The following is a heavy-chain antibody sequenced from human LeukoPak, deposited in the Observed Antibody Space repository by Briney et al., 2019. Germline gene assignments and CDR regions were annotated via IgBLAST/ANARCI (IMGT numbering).Heavy chain of an antibody. CDR2: ISGSGDYT. V-gene: IGHV3-23*01. J-gene: IGHJ4*02. D-gene: IGHD3-3*01. Sequence: GGSLRLSCTASGFTFSSPAMSWVRQAPGKGLEWVSDISGSGDYTHYADSVKGRFTISRDNSKNTLYLQMNSLRADDTAVYYCAKDRDFWSAIDFDYWGQGTLVTVSS. CDR1: GFTFSSPA. CDR3: AKDRDFWSAIDFDY.